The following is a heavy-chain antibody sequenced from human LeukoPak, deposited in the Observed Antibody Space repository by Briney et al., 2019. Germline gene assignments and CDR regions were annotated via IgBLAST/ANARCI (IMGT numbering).Heavy chain of an antibody. CDR1: GFTFSSYW. CDR2: INSDGSST. CDR3: ARRVVVAAAPYYFDY. Sequence: PGGSLRLSCAASGFTFSSYWMHWVRHGPGKGLVWVSRINSDGSSTNYADSVRGRFTISRDNAENTLYLQMNSLRVEDTAVYYCARRVVVAAAPYYFDYWGQGPLVTVSS. V-gene: IGHV3-74*01. J-gene: IGHJ4*02. D-gene: IGHD2-2*01.